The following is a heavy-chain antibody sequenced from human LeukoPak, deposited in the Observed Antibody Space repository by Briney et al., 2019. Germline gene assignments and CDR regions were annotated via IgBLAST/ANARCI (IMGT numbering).Heavy chain of an antibody. V-gene: IGHV3-7*01. Sequence: PGGSLRLSCAASGFAFGSYYMNWVRQAPGKGLEWVANIKPDGSEENYVDSVRGRFTISRDNAKNSVYLQMNSLRADDTALYYCVRGHYADYTSQGTLVTDSS. CDR2: IKPDGSEE. J-gene: IGHJ4*02. CDR1: GFAFGSYY. CDR3: VRGHYADY.